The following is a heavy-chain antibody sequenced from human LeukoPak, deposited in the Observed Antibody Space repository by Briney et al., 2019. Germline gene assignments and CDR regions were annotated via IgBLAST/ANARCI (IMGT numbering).Heavy chain of an antibody. Sequence: PSETLSLTCAVYGGSFSGYYWSWIRQPPGKGLEWIGEINHSGSTNYNPSLKSRVTISVDTSKNQFSLKLSSVTAADTAVYYCAREVAQYYDILTGYRNYYYYYGMDVWGQGTTVTVSS. V-gene: IGHV4-34*01. J-gene: IGHJ6*02. CDR1: GGSFSGYY. CDR3: AREVAQYYDILTGYRNYYYYYGMDV. D-gene: IGHD3-9*01. CDR2: INHSGST.